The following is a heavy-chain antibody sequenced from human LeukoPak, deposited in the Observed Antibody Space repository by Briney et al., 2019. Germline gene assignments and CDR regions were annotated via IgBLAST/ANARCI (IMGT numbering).Heavy chain of an antibody. CDR1: GYSFTSSW. Sequence: GESLQISCQGSGYSFTSSWVGWVRQMPGKGPEWMGIIYPGDSDTRYSPSFQGQVTISADKSISTAYLQWSSLKASDTAMYYCARFSVGGTYYPNYWGQGTLVSVSS. CDR3: ARFSVGGTYYPNY. J-gene: IGHJ4*02. CDR2: IYPGDSDT. D-gene: IGHD1-26*01. V-gene: IGHV5-51*01.